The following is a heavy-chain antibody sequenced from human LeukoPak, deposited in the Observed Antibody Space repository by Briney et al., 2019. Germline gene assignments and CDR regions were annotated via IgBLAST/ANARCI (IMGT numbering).Heavy chain of an antibody. Sequence: GGSLRLSCAAAGFTFSSYWMSWVRQAPGKGLEWVANIKQDGSEKYYVDSVKGRFTISRDNAKNSLYLQMNSLRAEDTAVYYCARFWGGPYTSPVIDYWGQGTLVTVSS. CDR1: GFTFSSYW. J-gene: IGHJ4*02. V-gene: IGHV3-7*01. D-gene: IGHD3-16*01. CDR2: IKQDGSEK. CDR3: ARFWGGPYTSPVIDY.